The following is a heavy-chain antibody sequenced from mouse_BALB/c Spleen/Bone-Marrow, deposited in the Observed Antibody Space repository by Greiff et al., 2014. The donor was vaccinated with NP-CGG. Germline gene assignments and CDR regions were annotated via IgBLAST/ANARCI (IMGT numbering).Heavy chain of an antibody. CDR3: TRSRYGDY. D-gene: IGHD2-14*01. CDR2: INPNIGGT. J-gene: IGHJ2*01. V-gene: IGHV1-18*01. CDR1: GYTFTDYT. Sequence: VHVKQSGPELVKPGASVKISCKTSGYTFTDYTVHWVKQSHGKSLEWIGHINPNIGGTNYNQKFKGKATLTLDKSSRTAYMELRSLTSEDSAVYYCTRSRYGDYWGQGTTLTVSS.